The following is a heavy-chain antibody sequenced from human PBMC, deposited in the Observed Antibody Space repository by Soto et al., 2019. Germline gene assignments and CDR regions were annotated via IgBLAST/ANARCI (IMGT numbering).Heavy chain of an antibody. CDR3: ARDFKEGAYCGGDCYQQFDP. CDR1: GGTFSSYA. Sequence: GASVKVSCKASGGTFSSYAISWVRQAPGQGLEWMGGIIPIFGTANYAQKFQGRVTITADESTSTAYMELSSLRSEDTAVYYCARDFKEGAYCGGDCYQQFDPWGQGTLVTVSS. V-gene: IGHV1-69*13. D-gene: IGHD2-21*02. J-gene: IGHJ5*02. CDR2: IIPIFGTA.